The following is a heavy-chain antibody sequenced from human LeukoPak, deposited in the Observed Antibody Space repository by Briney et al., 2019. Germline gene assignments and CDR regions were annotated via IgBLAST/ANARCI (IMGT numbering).Heavy chain of an antibody. D-gene: IGHD1-26*01. Sequence: GESLRLSCAASGFTFSFYWMSWVRQAPGKGLEWVANIKEDGSEMYYVDSVKGRFTISRDNAKNSLYLQMNSLRAEDTAVYYCVRDKIVGATKFDYWGQGTLVTVSS. CDR1: GFTFSFYW. CDR2: IKEDGSEM. CDR3: VRDKIVGATKFDY. V-gene: IGHV3-7*01. J-gene: IGHJ4*02.